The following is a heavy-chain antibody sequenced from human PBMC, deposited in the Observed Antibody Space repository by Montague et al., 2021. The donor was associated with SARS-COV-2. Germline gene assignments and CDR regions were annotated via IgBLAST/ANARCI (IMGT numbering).Heavy chain of an antibody. J-gene: IGHJ4*02. CDR2: ISRSGDRT. D-gene: IGHD3-10*01. CDR3: SRGGGMIRGVVDF. Sequence: SLRLSCAASGFTFDDYGMSWVRQVPGKGLQWVSGISRSGDRTAYGDPVKGRFTISRDNAKNSLYLQMNSLRVEDTAFYHCSRGGGMIRGVVDFWGQGILVSVSS. CDR1: GFTFDDYG. V-gene: IGHV3-20*01.